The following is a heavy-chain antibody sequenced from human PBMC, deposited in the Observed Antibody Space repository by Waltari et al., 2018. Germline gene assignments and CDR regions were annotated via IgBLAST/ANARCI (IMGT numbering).Heavy chain of an antibody. CDR2: IYYSGST. CDR3: ARGGAVSGSGYYYNLGY. D-gene: IGHD3-22*01. CDR1: GDSISSYY. J-gene: IGHJ4*02. V-gene: IGHV4-59*01. Sequence: QVQLQESGPGLVKPSETLSLTCTVSGDSISSYYWSWIRQPPGKGLEWIGYIYYSGSTNYNPPLKSRVTISVDTSKNQFSLKLSSVTAADTAVYYCARGGAVSGSGYYYNLGYWGQGTLVTVSS.